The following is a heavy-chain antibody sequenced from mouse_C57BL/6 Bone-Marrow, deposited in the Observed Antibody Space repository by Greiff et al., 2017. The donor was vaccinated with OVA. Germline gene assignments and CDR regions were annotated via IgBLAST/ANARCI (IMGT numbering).Heavy chain of an antibody. D-gene: IGHD1-1*01. V-gene: IGHV5-17*01. CDR1: GFTFSDYG. Sequence: EVQGVESGGGLVKPGGSLKLSCAVSGFTFSDYGMHWVRQAPEKGLEWVAYISSGSSTIYYADTVKGRFTISRDNAKNTLFLQMTSLRSEDTAMYYCARHYGSSWYFDVWGTGTTVTVSS. J-gene: IGHJ1*03. CDR2: ISSGSSTI. CDR3: ARHYGSSWYFDV.